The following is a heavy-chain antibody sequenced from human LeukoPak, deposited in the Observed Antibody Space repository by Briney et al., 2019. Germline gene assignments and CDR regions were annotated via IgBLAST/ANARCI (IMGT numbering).Heavy chain of an antibody. D-gene: IGHD3-22*01. V-gene: IGHV3-21*01. J-gene: IGHJ4*02. CDR1: GFTFSRYS. CDR3: ARDGYSIGYFYDL. CDR2: IRSDASSI. Sequence: GGSLRLSCVGSGFTFSRYSMNWVRQAPGKGPEWISSIRSDASSIYYADSVQGRFTISRDNAKNSVFLQMNSLRAGDTAVYYCARDGYSIGYFYDLWGQGTLVTVSS.